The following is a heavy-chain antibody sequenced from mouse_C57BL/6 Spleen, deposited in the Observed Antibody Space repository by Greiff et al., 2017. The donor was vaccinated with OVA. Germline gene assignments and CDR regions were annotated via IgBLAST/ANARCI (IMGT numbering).Heavy chain of an antibody. CDR2: ISGGGGNT. J-gene: IGHJ1*03. D-gene: IGHD1-1*01. CDR3: ASSPHYYGSSFRYWYFDV. V-gene: IGHV5-9*01. CDR1: GFTFSSYT. Sequence: EVQLVESGGGLVKPGGSLKLSCAASGFTFSSYTMSWVRQTPEKRLEWVATISGGGGNTYYPDSVKGRFTISRDNAKNTLYLQMSSLRSEDTALYYCASSPHYYGSSFRYWYFDVWGTGTTVTVSS.